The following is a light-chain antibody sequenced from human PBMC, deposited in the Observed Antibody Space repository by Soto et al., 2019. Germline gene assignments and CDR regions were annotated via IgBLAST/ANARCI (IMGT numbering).Light chain of an antibody. Sequence: DIQMTQSPSTLSGSVGDRVTITCRASQTISSWLAWYQQKPGKAPNLLIYDASSLQSGVPSRFSGRGSGTEFTLTISSLQPDDFATYYCQQFQSFSRTFGQGT. CDR2: DAS. J-gene: IGKJ1*01. CDR1: QTISSW. V-gene: IGKV1-5*01. CDR3: QQFQSFSRT.